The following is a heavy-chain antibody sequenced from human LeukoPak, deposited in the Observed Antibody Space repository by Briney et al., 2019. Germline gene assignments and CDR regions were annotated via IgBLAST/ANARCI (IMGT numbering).Heavy chain of an antibody. CDR2: VFDNGNT. J-gene: IGHJ4*02. D-gene: IGHD3-3*01. CDR1: GGSFSSYY. V-gene: IGHV4-59*01. CDR3: ARGQYYDFWSGYYVDY. Sequence: SETLSLTCTVSGGSFSSYYWSWIRQPPGRGLELIGYVFDNGNTNYKPSLKSRVTISIDTSKNQFSLQLSSVTTADTAVYYCARGQYYDFWSGYYVDYWGQGTLVTVSS.